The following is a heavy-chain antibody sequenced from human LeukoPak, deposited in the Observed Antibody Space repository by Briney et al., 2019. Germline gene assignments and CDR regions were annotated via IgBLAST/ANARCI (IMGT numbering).Heavy chain of an antibody. CDR2: ISASGGNT. Sequence: PGGSPRLSCAASGFTFSNYAMPWVRQAPGKGLECVSVISASGGNTYYADSVKGRFTISRDNSRNTLYLQMNSLRAKDTAVYYCAKLAGRTNYYMDVWGKGTTVTVSS. J-gene: IGHJ6*03. CDR3: AKLAGRTNYYMDV. CDR1: GFTFSNYA. V-gene: IGHV3-23*01. D-gene: IGHD1/OR15-1a*01.